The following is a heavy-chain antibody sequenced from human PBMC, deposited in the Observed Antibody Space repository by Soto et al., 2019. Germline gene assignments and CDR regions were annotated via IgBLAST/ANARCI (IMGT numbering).Heavy chain of an antibody. CDR1: GYTFTSYD. CDR3: ANSPSPYYYGSGRPRGVNWFDP. J-gene: IGHJ5*02. Sequence: ASVKVSCKASGYTFTSYDINWVRQATGQGLEWMGWMNPNSGNTGYAQKFQGRVTMTRNTSISTAYMELSSLRSEDTAVYYCANSPSPYYYGSGRPRGVNWFDPWGQGTLVTVSS. D-gene: IGHD3-10*01. V-gene: IGHV1-8*01. CDR2: MNPNSGNT.